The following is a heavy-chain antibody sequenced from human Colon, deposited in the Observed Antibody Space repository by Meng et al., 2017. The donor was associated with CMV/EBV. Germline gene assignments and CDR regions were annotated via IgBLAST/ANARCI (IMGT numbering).Heavy chain of an antibody. V-gene: IGHV3-21*04. D-gene: IGHD6-6*01. CDR1: GFTFSSYS. CDR3: AKYQPSFDY. Sequence: GGSLRLSCAASGFTFSSYSMNWVRQAPGKGLEWVSSMSSTGSYIYYADSVRGRFTISRDNSKNTLYLQMNSLRAEDTAVYYCAKYQPSFDYWGQGTLVTVSS. J-gene: IGHJ4*02. CDR2: MSSTGSYI.